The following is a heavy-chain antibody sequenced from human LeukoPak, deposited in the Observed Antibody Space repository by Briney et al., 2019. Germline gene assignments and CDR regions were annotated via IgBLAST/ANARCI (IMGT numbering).Heavy chain of an antibody. Sequence: GGSLRLSCAASGFTFSSYAMNWVRQAPGKGLEWVSAISGSGGSTYYADSVKGRFTISRDNSKNTLYLQMNSLRAEDTAVYYCAKTVDSSGYYRSYFDYWGQGTLVTVSS. CDR3: AKTVDSSGYYRSYFDY. D-gene: IGHD3-22*01. CDR1: GFTFSSYA. CDR2: ISGSGGST. J-gene: IGHJ4*02. V-gene: IGHV3-23*01.